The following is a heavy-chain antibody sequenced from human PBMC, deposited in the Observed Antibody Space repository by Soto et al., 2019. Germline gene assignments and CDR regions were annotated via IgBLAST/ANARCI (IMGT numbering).Heavy chain of an antibody. CDR2: ISWDSSTI. CDR3: VQGRYPTMATPLDH. D-gene: IGHD2-15*01. V-gene: IGHV3-9*01. CDR1: GFTFDNCG. J-gene: IGHJ4*02. Sequence: GGSLRLSCAASGFTFDNCGVHWVRQAPGKGLEWVAGISWDSSTIGYADSVKGRFIISRDDAKNSLYLQMDSLRGEDTALYYCVQGRYPTMATPLDHWGQGTQVTVS.